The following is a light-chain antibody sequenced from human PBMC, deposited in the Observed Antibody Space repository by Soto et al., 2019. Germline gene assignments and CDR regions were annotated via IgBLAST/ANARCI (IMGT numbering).Light chain of an antibody. V-gene: IGLV2-8*01. CDR2: EVT. CDR3: SSYAGSNNLML. CDR1: SSDVGAYNY. Sequence: QSALTQPPSVSGSPGQSVTISCTGTSSDVGAYNYVSWYQQHPGKAPQLIIYEVTRRPSGVPDRFSGSKSGNTASLTVSGLQAEDETDYFCSSYAGSNNLMLFGGGTKLTVL. J-gene: IGLJ2*01.